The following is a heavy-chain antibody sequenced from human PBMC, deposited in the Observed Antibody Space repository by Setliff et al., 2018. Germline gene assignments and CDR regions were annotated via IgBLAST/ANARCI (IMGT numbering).Heavy chain of an antibody. CDR2: ISTGSTTM. V-gene: IGHV3-48*01. CDR1: GFTFSGYY. CDR3: VRARAVTISAAFDL. Sequence: GSLRLSCAASGFTFSGYYMQWVRQAPGKGLEWVSYISTGSTTMYYGDSVKGRFTISRDNGKNSLFLQMTSLRVEDTAVYYCVRARAVTISAAFDLWGLGTAVTVSS. J-gene: IGHJ3*01. D-gene: IGHD6-6*01.